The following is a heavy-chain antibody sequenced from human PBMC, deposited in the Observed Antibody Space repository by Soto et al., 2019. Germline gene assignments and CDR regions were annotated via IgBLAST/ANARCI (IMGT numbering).Heavy chain of an antibody. CDR2: ISRDSSHI. CDR1: GFIFSSYS. J-gene: IGHJ4*01. Sequence: RLSCAASGFIFSSYSLNWVRQAPGKGLEWVSSISRDSSHIYYADSLKGRFTVSRDNAKNSLYLQIKRLRAEDTAVYYCARLTGTTRPRSDWGQGTLVTV. D-gene: IGHD1-7*01. CDR3: ARLTGTTRPRSD. V-gene: IGHV3-21*01.